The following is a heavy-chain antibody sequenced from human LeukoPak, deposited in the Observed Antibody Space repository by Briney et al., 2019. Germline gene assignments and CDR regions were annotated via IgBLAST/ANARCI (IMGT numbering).Heavy chain of an antibody. CDR2: IYHSGST. Sequence: SQTLSLTCAVSGGSISSGGYSWSWIRRPPGKGLEWIGYIYHSGSTYYNPSLKSRVTISVDRSKNQFSLKLSSVTAADTAVYYCARSGLRGYYFDYWGQGTLVTVSS. J-gene: IGHJ4*02. V-gene: IGHV4-30-2*01. CDR3: ARSGLRGYYFDY. CDR1: GGSISSGGYS. D-gene: IGHD2-21*02.